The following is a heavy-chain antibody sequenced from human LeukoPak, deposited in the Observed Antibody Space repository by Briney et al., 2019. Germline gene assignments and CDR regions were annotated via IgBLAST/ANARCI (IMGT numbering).Heavy chain of an antibody. Sequence: SETLSLTCTVSGVSITSYYWSWIRQPAGKGLEWIGRIYTSGSTNYNPSLKSRVTMSVDTSKNQFSLKLSSVTAADTAVYYCARRKDYNVLTGYYHAFDIWGQGTMVTVSS. CDR3: ARRKDYNVLTGYYHAFDI. CDR1: GVSITSYY. V-gene: IGHV4-4*07. CDR2: IYTSGST. J-gene: IGHJ3*02. D-gene: IGHD3-9*01.